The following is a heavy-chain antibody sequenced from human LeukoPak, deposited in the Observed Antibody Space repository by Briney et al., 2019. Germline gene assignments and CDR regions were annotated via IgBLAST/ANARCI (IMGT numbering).Heavy chain of an antibody. J-gene: IGHJ6*03. CDR2: IYYSGST. CDR1: GGSISSYY. Sequence: SETLSLTCTVSGGSISSYYWSWIRQPPGKGLEWIGYIYYSGSTNYNPSLKSRVTISVDTSKNQFSLKLSSVTAADTAVYYCARDLHHGIYYYFYMDVWGKGTTVTVSS. D-gene: IGHD1-14*01. V-gene: IGHV4-59*01. CDR3: ARDLHHGIYYYFYMDV.